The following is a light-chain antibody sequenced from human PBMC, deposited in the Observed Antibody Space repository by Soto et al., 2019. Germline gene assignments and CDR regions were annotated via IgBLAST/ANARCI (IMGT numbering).Light chain of an antibody. CDR3: QQRINWPLT. Sequence: EIVLTQSPATLSLSPGERATLSCRAPQSVSTFLAWYQQKPGQAPRLLIYDASQRATGIPTRFRGSGSGTDFTLTISSLEPEDFAVYDCQQRINWPLTFGGGTKVEIK. CDR1: QSVSTF. CDR2: DAS. J-gene: IGKJ4*01. V-gene: IGKV3-11*01.